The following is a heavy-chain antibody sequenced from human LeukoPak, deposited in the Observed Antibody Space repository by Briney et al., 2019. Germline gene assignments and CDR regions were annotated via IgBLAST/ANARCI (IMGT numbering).Heavy chain of an antibody. CDR2: IRYDGSNK. D-gene: IGHD3-3*01. Sequence: GGSLRLSCAASGFTFSSYGMHWVRQAPGKGLEWVAFIRYDGSNKYYADSVKGRFTISRDNSKSTLYLQMNSLSAEDTAVYYCAKVRGGDFWSGYYTAYFDYWGQGTLVTVSS. CDR3: AKVRGGDFWSGYYTAYFDY. CDR1: GFTFSSYG. J-gene: IGHJ4*02. V-gene: IGHV3-30*02.